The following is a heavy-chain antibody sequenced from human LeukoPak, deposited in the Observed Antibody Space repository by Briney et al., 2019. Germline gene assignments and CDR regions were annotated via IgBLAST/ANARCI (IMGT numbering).Heavy chain of an antibody. CDR2: ISGSGSNT. Sequence: QPGGSLRLSCAASGFTFSSYAMSWVRQAPGKGLEWVSDISGSGSNTYYADSVKGRFTISRDNSKNRLYLQMNSLRAEDTAVYYCAREGARIQLWLQGGWFDPWGQGTLVTVSS. J-gene: IGHJ5*02. CDR3: AREGARIQLWLQGGWFDP. D-gene: IGHD5-18*01. V-gene: IGHV3-23*01. CDR1: GFTFSSYA.